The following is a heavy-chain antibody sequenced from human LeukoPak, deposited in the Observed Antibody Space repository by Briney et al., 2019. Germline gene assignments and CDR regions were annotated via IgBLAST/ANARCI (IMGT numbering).Heavy chain of an antibody. D-gene: IGHD3-3*01. J-gene: IGHJ4*02. CDR3: ARAHVLRFLEWLSPPQYYFDY. Sequence: ASVKVSCKASGYTFTSYDINWVRQAPGQGLEWMGWMNPNSGNTNYAQKLQGRVTMTTDTSTSTAYMELRSLRSDDTAVYYCARAHVLRFLEWLSPPQYYFDYWGQGTLVTVSS. CDR1: GYTFTSYD. V-gene: IGHV1-18*01. CDR2: MNPNSGNT.